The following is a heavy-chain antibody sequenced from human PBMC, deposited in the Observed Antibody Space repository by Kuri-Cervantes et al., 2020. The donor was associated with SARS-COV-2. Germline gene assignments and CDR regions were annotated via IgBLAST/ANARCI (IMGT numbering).Heavy chain of an antibody. CDR1: GCTFSRYA. V-gene: IGHV1-69*06. J-gene: IGHJ6*02. CDR3: AEKHILTGWAYYYYGMDV. CDR2: IIPIFGTA. Sequence: SVKVSCKPSGCTFSRYAISWVRQAPGQGLEWMGGIIPIFGTANYAQKFQGRVTITADKSTSTAYMELGSLRSKDTAVYYCAEKHILTGWAYYYYGMDVWGQGTTVTVSS. D-gene: IGHD3-9*01.